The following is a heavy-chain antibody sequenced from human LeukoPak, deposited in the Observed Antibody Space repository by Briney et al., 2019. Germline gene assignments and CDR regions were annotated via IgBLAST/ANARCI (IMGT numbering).Heavy chain of an antibody. D-gene: IGHD3-22*01. J-gene: IGHJ4*02. Sequence: SVKVSCKASGYTFTSYDINWVRQATGQGLEWMGGIIPIFGTANYAQKFQGRVTITADESTSTAYMELSSLRSEDTAVYYCARNYYDSSGYYYSWGQGTLVTVSS. V-gene: IGHV1-69*13. CDR3: ARNYYDSSGYYYS. CDR2: IIPIFGTA. CDR1: GYTFTSYD.